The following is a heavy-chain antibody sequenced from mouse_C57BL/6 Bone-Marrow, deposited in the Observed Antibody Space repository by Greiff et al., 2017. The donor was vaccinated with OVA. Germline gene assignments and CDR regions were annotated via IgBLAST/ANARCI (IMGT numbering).Heavy chain of an antibody. Sequence: QVQLQQSGAELARPGASVKLSCKASGYTFTSYGISWVKQRTGQGLEWIGEIYPRSGNTYYNEKFKGKATLTADKSSSTAYMELRSLTSEDSAVYFCSYYYGSSLAYWGQGTLVTVSA. CDR2: IYPRSGNT. CDR3: SYYYGSSLAY. V-gene: IGHV1-81*01. D-gene: IGHD1-1*01. CDR1: GYTFTSYG. J-gene: IGHJ3*01.